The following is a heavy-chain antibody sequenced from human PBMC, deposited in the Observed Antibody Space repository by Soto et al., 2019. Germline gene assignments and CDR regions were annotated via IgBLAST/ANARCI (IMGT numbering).Heavy chain of an antibody. CDR3: ARITMVRGVITRVYYYYMDV. D-gene: IGHD3-10*01. J-gene: IGHJ6*03. Sequence: GESLKISCKGSGYSFTSYWIGWVRQMPGKGLEWMGIIYPGDSDTRYSPSFQGQVTISADKSISTAYLQWSSLKASDTAMYYCARITMVRGVITRVYYYYMDVWGKGTTVTVSS. V-gene: IGHV5-51*01. CDR2: IYPGDSDT. CDR1: GYSFTSYW.